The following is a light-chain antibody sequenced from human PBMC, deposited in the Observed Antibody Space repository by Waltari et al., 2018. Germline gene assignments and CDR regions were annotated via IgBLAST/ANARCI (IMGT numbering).Light chain of an antibody. V-gene: IGLV2-23*02. CDR2: EVN. CDR3: CSHAVSSTLVV. CDR1: ISDVGSYNL. J-gene: IGLJ2*01. Sequence: QSALTQPASVSGSPGQSITISCTGTISDVGSYNLVSWYQQHPGEAPKLMIYEVNKRPSGVSDRFSGSKSGNTASRTISGLQAEDEADYYCCSHAVSSTLVVFGGGTKLTVL.